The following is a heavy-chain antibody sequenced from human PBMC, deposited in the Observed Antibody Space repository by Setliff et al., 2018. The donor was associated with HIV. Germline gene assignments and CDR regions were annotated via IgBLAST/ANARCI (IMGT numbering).Heavy chain of an antibody. CDR1: GGSFSDDY. CDR2: IDHGGRT. D-gene: IGHD3-10*02. J-gene: IGHJ5*02. CDR3: ARCSGRFGAVTWFDP. V-gene: IGHV4-34*01. Sequence: PSETLSLTCAVYGGSFSDDYWSWIRQPPGRGMEWIGDIDHGGRTNYNPSLKSRVTMAVDASKSQTSLNLTSVTAADTAVYYCARCSGRFGAVTWFDPWGHGMLVTVSS.